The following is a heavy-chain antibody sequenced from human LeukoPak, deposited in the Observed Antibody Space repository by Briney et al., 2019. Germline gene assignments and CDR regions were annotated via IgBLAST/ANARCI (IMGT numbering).Heavy chain of an antibody. CDR1: GGSFSGYY. V-gene: IGHV4-34*01. Sequence: PSETLSLTCAVYGGSFSGYYWSWIRQPPGKGLEWIGEINHSGSTNYNPSLKSRVTISVDTSKNQFSLKLSSVTAADTAVYYCARAGHYDILTGPYLKKNWFDPWGQGTLVTASS. CDR2: INHSGST. CDR3: ARAGHYDILTGPYLKKNWFDP. J-gene: IGHJ5*02. D-gene: IGHD3-9*01.